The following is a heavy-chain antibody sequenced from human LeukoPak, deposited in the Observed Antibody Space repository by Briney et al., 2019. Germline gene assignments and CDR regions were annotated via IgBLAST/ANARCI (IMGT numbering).Heavy chain of an antibody. CDR3: ARLGDPLDY. CDR1: GYNFANYY. CDR2: IYPGDSDA. D-gene: IGHD3-16*01. V-gene: IGHV5-51*01. Sequence: GESLKISCEGSGYNFANYYIAWVRQMPGKGLEWMGIIYPGDSDAKYSPSFQGQVTISADKSISTAYLQWSSLKASDTAIYYCARLGDPLDYWGQGTMVIVSS. J-gene: IGHJ4*02.